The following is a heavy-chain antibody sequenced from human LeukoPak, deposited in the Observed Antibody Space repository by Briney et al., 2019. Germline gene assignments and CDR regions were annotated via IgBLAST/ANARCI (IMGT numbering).Heavy chain of an antibody. D-gene: IGHD3-10*01. CDR3: AREDTMVRGVSD. V-gene: IGHV4-59*01. J-gene: IGHJ4*02. CDR2: IYYSGST. CDR1: GGSISSYY. Sequence: SETLSLTCTVSGGSISSYYWSWIRQPPGKGLEWIGYIYYSGSTNYNPSLKSRVTISVDTSKNRLSRKLSSVGAADTAVYYCAREDTMVRGVSDWGQGTLVTVSS.